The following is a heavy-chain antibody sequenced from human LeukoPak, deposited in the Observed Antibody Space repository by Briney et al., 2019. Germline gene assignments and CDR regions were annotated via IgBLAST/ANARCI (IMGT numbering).Heavy chain of an antibody. D-gene: IGHD3-22*01. V-gene: IGHV3-30-3*01. CDR3: ARGYYYDSSGGYHFDY. CDR2: ISYDGNNK. CDR1: GFTFSSYA. Sequence: PGGSLRLSCAASGFTFSSYAVHWVRQAPGKGLEWVAVISYDGNNKYYADSVKGRFTISRDNSKNTLYLQMNSLRAEDTAVYYCARGYYYDSSGGYHFDYWGQGTLVTVSS. J-gene: IGHJ4*02.